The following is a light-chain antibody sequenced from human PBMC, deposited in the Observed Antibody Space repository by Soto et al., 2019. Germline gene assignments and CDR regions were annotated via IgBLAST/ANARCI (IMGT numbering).Light chain of an antibody. CDR1: QNVDKF. Sequence: IELTQSPSTLTLSPGETATLSCTASQNVDKFLAWYQQRPGQPPRLLIFDPSIRATGVPVRFSGSGSGTVFTLTIGSLEPEDSAVYYCHQRKNWPPITFGQGTRLEI. V-gene: IGKV3-11*01. CDR2: DPS. CDR3: HQRKNWPPIT. J-gene: IGKJ5*01.